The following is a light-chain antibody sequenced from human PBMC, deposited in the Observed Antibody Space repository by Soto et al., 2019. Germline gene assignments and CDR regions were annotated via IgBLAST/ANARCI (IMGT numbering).Light chain of an antibody. CDR1: SSDVGGYNY. V-gene: IGLV2-14*01. J-gene: IGLJ1*01. CDR3: SSYTSSSTYV. CDR2: EVS. Sequence: QSVLTQPASVSGSPGQSITISCTGTSSDVGGYNYVSWYQQHPGKAPKLMIYEVSNRPSGVPNRFSGSKSGNTASLTISGLQAEDEAHFYCSSYTSSSTYVFGTGTKVTVL.